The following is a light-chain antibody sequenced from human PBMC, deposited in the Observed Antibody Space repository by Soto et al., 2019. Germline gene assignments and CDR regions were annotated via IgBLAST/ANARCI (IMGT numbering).Light chain of an antibody. J-gene: IGLJ2*01. V-gene: IGLV1-40*01. CDR2: GNS. Sequence: QSVLTQPPSVSGAPGQRVTISCTVSSSNIGAGYDVHWYQQLPGTAPKLLIYGNSNRPSGVPDRFSGSKSGTSASLAITGLQAEYEADYDCQSYDSSLSGVVCGGGTKVTVL. CDR1: SSNIGAGYD. CDR3: QSYDSSLSGVV.